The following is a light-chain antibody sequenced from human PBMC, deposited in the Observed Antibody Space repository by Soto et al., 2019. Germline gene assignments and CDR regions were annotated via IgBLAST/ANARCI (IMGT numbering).Light chain of an antibody. J-gene: IGKJ1*01. V-gene: IGKV1-39*01. CDR1: QSISNY. Sequence: DIQMTQPPSSLSASAGDRVTITCRASQSISNYLNWFQQKPGKAPNLLIYGASSLQSGVPSRFSGGGSGTDFTLTISSLQPEDFATYYCQQSYSTPWTFGQGTKVDIK. CDR3: QQSYSTPWT. CDR2: GAS.